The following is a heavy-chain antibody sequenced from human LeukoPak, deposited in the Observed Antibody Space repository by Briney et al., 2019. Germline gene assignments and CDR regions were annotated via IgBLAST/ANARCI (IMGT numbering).Heavy chain of an antibody. J-gene: IGHJ4*02. CDR3: ARLRGSLGHGGGRFDY. Sequence: GESLKISCKGSGYSFTSYWIGWVRQMPGKGLEWMGIIYPGDSDTRYSPSFQGQVTISADKSISTAYLQWSSLKASDTAMYYCARLRGSLGHGGGRFDYWGQGTLVTVSS. V-gene: IGHV5-51*01. D-gene: IGHD4-23*01. CDR2: IYPGDSDT. CDR1: GYSFTSYW.